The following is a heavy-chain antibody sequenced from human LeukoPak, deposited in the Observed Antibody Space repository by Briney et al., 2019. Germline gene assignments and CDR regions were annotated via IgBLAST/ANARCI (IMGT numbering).Heavy chain of an antibody. V-gene: IGHV3-73*01. Sequence: GGSLRLSCAASGFTFSGSAMHWVRKASGKGLEWVGRIRSKANSYATAYAASVKGRFTISRDDSKNTAYLQMNRLKTEDTAVYYCARSRYFDWSHEYFQHWGQGTLVTVSS. CDR1: GFTFSGSA. J-gene: IGHJ1*01. D-gene: IGHD3-9*01. CDR2: IRSKANSYAT. CDR3: ARSRYFDWSHEYFQH.